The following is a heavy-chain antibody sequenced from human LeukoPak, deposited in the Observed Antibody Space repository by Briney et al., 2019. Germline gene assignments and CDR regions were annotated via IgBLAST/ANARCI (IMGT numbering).Heavy chain of an antibody. CDR2: MNPNSGNT. J-gene: IGHJ6*03. V-gene: IGHV1-8*03. D-gene: IGHD4-17*01. CDR1: GYTFTSYG. Sequence: GASVKVSCKASGYTFTSYGISWVRQAPGQGLEWMGWMNPNSGNTGYAQKFQGRVTITRNTSISTAYMELSSLRSEDTAVYYCARTTVTTFNYYYYYMDVWGKGTTVTVSS. CDR3: ARTTVTTFNYYYYYMDV.